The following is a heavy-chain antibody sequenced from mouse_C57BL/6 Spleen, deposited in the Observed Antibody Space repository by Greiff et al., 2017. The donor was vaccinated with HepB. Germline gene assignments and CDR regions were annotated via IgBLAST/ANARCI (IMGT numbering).Heavy chain of an antibody. V-gene: IGHV1-50*01. CDR3: ASYYSNYSWFAY. D-gene: IGHD2-5*01. CDR2: IDPSDSYT. Sequence: QVQLQQSGAELVKPGASVKLSCKASGYTFTSYWMQWVKQRPGQGLEWIGEIDPSDSYTNYNQKFKGKATLTVDTSSSTAYMQLSSLTSEDSAVYYCASYYSNYSWFAYWGQGTLVTVSA. J-gene: IGHJ3*01. CDR1: GYTFTSYW.